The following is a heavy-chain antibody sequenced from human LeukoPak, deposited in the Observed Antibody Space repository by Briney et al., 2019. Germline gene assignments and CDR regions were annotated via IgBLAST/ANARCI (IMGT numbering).Heavy chain of an antibody. D-gene: IGHD6-13*01. Sequence: SETLSLTCTVSGGAISSYYWSWIRQPPGKVLEWIGYVYYTGSTNYSPSLKSRVTISADTSKNQFSLKLSSVTAADTAVYYCARGSRIAAAVPLGYWGQGTLVTVSS. V-gene: IGHV4-59*01. J-gene: IGHJ4*02. CDR3: ARGSRIAAAVPLGY. CDR2: VYYTGST. CDR1: GGAISSYY.